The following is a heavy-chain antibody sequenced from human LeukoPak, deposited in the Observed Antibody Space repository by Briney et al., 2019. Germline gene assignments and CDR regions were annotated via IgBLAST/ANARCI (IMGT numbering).Heavy chain of an antibody. CDR3: AGGYCSPASGHRFFDQ. J-gene: IGHJ4*02. CDR1: GGSFSGYY. CDR2: INHSGST. D-gene: IGHD2-15*01. V-gene: IGHV4-34*01. Sequence: SETLSLTCAVYGGSFSGYYWSWIRQPPGKGLEWMGEINHSGSTNYNPSLKSRVTISADTTKNQFSLKLSSVTAADTAVYYCAGGYCSPASGHRFFDQWGQGTLVTVFS.